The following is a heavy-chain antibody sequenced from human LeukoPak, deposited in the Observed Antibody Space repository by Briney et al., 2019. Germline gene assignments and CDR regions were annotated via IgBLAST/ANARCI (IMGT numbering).Heavy chain of an antibody. CDR3: ARVNSSGSFLDY. J-gene: IGHJ4*02. CDR2: ISTSGST. CDR1: GGSFIIYY. D-gene: IGHD3-22*01. V-gene: IGHV4-4*07. Sequence: PSETLSLTCTVSGGSFIIYYWSWIRQSAGKGLEWIGHISTSGSTNYSPTLKSRVTISVDKSKNQFYLRLNSATAADTAVYYCARVNSSGSFLDYWGQGTLVTVSS.